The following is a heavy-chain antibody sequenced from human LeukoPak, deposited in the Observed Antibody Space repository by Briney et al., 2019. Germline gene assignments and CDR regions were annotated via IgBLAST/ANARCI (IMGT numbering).Heavy chain of an antibody. CDR3: ANALPRRPFDM. CDR2: INHSGST. V-gene: IGHV4-34*01. Sequence: PSETLSLTCAVYGGSFSGYYWSWIRQPPGKGLEWIGEINHSGSTNYNPSLKSRVTISVGTSKNQFSLKLGSVTAADTAVYYCANALPRRPFDMWGQGTVVTVSS. CDR1: GGSFSGYY. J-gene: IGHJ3*02.